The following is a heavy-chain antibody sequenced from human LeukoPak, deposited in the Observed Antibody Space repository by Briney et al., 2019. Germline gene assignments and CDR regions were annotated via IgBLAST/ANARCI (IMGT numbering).Heavy chain of an antibody. D-gene: IGHD6-13*01. V-gene: IGHV3-15*01. CDR2: VRSETDGGTT. J-gene: IGHJ5*02. Sequence: PGGSLRLSCAASGFTFSNAWMSWVRQAPGKGLEWVSRVRSETDGGTTDYAAPVQGRFTISRDDSKNTLYLQMNSLETDDTAVYYCTTLSCAAAPTWGQGTLVTVSS. CDR3: TTLSCAAAPT. CDR1: GFTFSNAW.